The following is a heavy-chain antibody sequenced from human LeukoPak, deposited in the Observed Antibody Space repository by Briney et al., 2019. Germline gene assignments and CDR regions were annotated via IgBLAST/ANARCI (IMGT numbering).Heavy chain of an antibody. J-gene: IGHJ5*02. V-gene: IGHV1-18*01. CDR3: AKGGSDLTVVVVPASDWFDP. Sequence: SVKVSCKASGYTFTSYGISWVRQAPGQGLEWMGWISAYNGNTNYAQKLQGRVTMTTDTSTSTAYMELRSLRSDDTAVYYCAKGGSDLTVVVVPASDWFDPWGQGTQVTVSS. CDR1: GYTFTSYG. CDR2: ISAYNGNT. D-gene: IGHD2-15*01.